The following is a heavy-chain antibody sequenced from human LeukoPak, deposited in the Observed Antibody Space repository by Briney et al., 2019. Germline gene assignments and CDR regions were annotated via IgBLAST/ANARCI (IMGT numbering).Heavy chain of an antibody. CDR1: GYTFTGYY. J-gene: IGHJ1*01. CDR2: INPNSGGT. Sequence: ASVKVSCKASGYTFTGYYMQWVRQAPGQGLEWMGRINPNSGGTNYAQKFQGRVTMTRDTSISTAYMELSRLRSDDTAVYYCARNTVPYYYDSSGYYHEYFQHWGQGTLVTVSS. V-gene: IGHV1-2*06. CDR3: ARNTVPYYYDSSGYYHEYFQH. D-gene: IGHD3-22*01.